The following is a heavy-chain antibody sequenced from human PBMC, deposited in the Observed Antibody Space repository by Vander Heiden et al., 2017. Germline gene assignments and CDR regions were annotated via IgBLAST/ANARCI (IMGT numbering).Heavy chain of an antibody. Sequence: EVQLLESGGALVQPGGSLRLSSAASGFTFRNYGMNWVRQAPGKGLEWVSGISGTGATIYYADSVKGRFIISRDDSKSTVYLQMNSLRPEDTAVYYCAKVQYQPHHYNDYWGQGTLVKVSS. CDR3: AKVQYQPHHYNDY. J-gene: IGHJ4*02. CDR2: ISGTGATI. D-gene: IGHD2-2*01. V-gene: IGHV3-23*01. CDR1: GFTFRNYG.